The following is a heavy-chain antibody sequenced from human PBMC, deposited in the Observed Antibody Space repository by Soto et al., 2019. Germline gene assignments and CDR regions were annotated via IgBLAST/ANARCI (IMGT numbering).Heavy chain of an antibody. J-gene: IGHJ5*02. D-gene: IGHD3-22*01. CDR1: GFTFSNYW. Sequence: PGGSLRLSCAASGFTFSNYWMHWVRQAPGKGLVWVSRINSDGSSTSYADSVKGRFTISRDNAKNTLYLQMNSLRAEDTALYYCARVGVLRDSSGYYDWFDPWGQGTLVTVSS. CDR2: INSDGSST. V-gene: IGHV3-74*01. CDR3: ARVGVLRDSSGYYDWFDP.